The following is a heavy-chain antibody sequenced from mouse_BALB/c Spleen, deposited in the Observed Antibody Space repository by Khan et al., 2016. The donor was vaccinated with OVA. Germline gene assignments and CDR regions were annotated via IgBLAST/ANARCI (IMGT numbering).Heavy chain of an antibody. CDR2: IYYRGTV. CDR1: GISITSGNYR. J-gene: IGHJ1*01. V-gene: IGHV3-5*02. Sequence: EVQLQQSGPGLVKPSQTVSLTCTVTGISITSGNYRWSWIRQFPGNKLEWIGNIYYRGTVTYNPSLTSRTTITRDTSKNQFFLEMNSLTAEDTATYYCARDYGSLYWYFDVWGAETTVTVSS. D-gene: IGHD1-1*01. CDR3: ARDYGSLYWYFDV.